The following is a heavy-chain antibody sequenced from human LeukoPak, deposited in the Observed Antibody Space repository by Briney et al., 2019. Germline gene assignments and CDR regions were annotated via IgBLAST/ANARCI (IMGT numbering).Heavy chain of an antibody. CDR3: AREKAVQLKFSLDY. Sequence: GGSLRLSCAASGFTFSSYAMHWVRQAPGKGLEWVAVISYDGSNKYYADSVKGRFTISRDNSKNTLYLQMNSLRAEDTAVYYCAREKAVQLKFSLDYWGHGTLVTVSS. J-gene: IGHJ4*01. CDR2: ISYDGSNK. CDR1: GFTFSSYA. V-gene: IGHV3-30-3*01. D-gene: IGHD1-1*01.